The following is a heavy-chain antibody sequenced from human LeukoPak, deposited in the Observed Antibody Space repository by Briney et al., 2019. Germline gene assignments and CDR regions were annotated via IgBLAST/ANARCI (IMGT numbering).Heavy chain of an antibody. D-gene: IGHD3-10*01. CDR2: ISSSGSTI. J-gene: IGHJ6*03. CDR1: GFTFSSYE. CDR3: ARQIHSGSYSYYYYYYMDV. Sequence: PGGSLRLSCAASGFTFSSYEMNWVRQAPGKGLEWVSYISSSGSTIYYADSVKGRFTISRDNAKNSLYLQLNSLRAEDTAVYYCARQIHSGSYSYYYYYYMDVWGKGTTVTVSS. V-gene: IGHV3-48*03.